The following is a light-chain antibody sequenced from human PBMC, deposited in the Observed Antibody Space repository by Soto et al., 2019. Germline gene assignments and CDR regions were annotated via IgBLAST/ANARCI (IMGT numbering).Light chain of an antibody. V-gene: IGLV1-40*01. J-gene: IGLJ2*01. CDR2: GNS. Sequence: QSVLTQPPSVSGAPGQRVTISCTGSSSNIGAGYDVHWYQQIPGTAPKLLIHGNSNRPSGVPDRISGSKSGTSASLAITGLQAEDESDYYCQSYDSSLSGSVFGGGTKVTVL. CDR3: QSYDSSLSGSV. CDR1: SSNIGAGYD.